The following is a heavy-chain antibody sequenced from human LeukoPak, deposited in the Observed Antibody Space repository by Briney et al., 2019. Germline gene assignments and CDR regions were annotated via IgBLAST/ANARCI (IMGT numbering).Heavy chain of an antibody. J-gene: IGHJ5*02. V-gene: IGHV1-69*04. Sequence: GASVKVSCKASGGTFSSYAISWVRQAPGQGLEWMGRIIPILGIANYAQKFQGRVTITADKSTSTAYMELSSLRSEDTAVYYCARGTYYDSSGLYNWFDPWGQGTLVTVSS. CDR3: ARGTYYDSSGLYNWFDP. CDR2: IIPILGIA. D-gene: IGHD3-22*01. CDR1: GGTFSSYA.